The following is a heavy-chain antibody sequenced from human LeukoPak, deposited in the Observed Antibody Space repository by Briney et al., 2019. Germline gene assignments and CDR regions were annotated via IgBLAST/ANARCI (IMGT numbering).Heavy chain of an antibody. CDR3: AKDEVGDLSRPFDY. CDR1: GFTFSSYS. J-gene: IGHJ4*02. Sequence: PGGSLRLSCAASGFTFSSYSMNWVRQAPGKGLEWVSSISSSGSYKYYADSVKGRFTISRDNAKNSLYLQMNSLRAEDTAVYYCAKDEVGDLSRPFDYWGQGTLVTVSS. D-gene: IGHD3-10*01. V-gene: IGHV3-21*04. CDR2: ISSSGSYK.